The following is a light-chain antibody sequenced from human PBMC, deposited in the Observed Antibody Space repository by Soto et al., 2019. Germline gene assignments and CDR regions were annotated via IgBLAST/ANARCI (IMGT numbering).Light chain of an antibody. CDR2: AAS. Sequence: EIQVKQSPSTLSASVGDRVTITCRASQSISSWLAWYQQKPGKAPKLLIYAASTLQSGVPSRFSGSGSGTDFTLTISCLQSEDFATYFCQQYSTYSWTFGQGTKV. CDR1: QSISSW. J-gene: IGKJ1*01. CDR3: QQYSTYSWT. V-gene: IGKV1-5*01.